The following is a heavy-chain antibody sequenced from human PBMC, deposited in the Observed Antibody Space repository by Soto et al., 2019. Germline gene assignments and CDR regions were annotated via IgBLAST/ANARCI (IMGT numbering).Heavy chain of an antibody. CDR2: IKQDGREK. D-gene: IGHD5-12*01. CDR3: ARDGEDIVATIKTDY. CDR1: GFTFSSYW. J-gene: IGHJ4*02. Sequence: EVQLVESGGGLVQPGGSLRLSCAASGFTFSSYWMSWVRQAPGKGLEWVANIKQDGREKYYVDSVKGRFTISRDNAKNSLYLQMNSLRAEDTAVYYCARDGEDIVATIKTDYWGQGTLVTVSS. V-gene: IGHV3-7*01.